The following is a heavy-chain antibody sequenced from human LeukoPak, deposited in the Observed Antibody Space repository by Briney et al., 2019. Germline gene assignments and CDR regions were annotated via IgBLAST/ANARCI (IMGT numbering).Heavy chain of an antibody. V-gene: IGHV3-74*01. D-gene: IGHD3-10*01. CDR3: VKHEWGTVIRGARDFDY. CDR2: INSDGSDT. Sequence: GGSLRLSCAASGFTFSSYWMHWVRQAPGKGLVWVSRINSDGSDTTYADSVKGRFTISRDNSKNTLYLQMSSLTAEDTAVYYCVKHEWGTVIRGARDFDYWGQGSLVTVSS. CDR1: GFTFSSYW. J-gene: IGHJ4*02.